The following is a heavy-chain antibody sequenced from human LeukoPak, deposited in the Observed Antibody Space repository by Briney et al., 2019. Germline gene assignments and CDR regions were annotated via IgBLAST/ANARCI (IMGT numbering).Heavy chain of an antibody. J-gene: IGHJ4*02. CDR3: ARDMYDFLSAAYYFDY. Sequence: ASVKVSCRASGYTFSGHYMHWVRQAPGQGLEWMGWINPNTGGKNYAQKFQGGVTMTRDTSISTVYMELRRLRSDDTAVYYCARDMYDFLSAAYYFDYWGQGTLVTVSS. CDR1: GYTFSGHY. CDR2: INPNTGGK. V-gene: IGHV1-2*02. D-gene: IGHD3-3*01.